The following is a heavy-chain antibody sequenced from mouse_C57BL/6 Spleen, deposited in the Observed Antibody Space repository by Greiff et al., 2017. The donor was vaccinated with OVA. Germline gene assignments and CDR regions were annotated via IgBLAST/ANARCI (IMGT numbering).Heavy chain of an antibody. Sequence: VQLQQSGAELVKPGASVKLSCKASGYTFTSYWMHWVKQRPGQGLEWIGMIHPNSGSTNYNEKFKGKATLTVDKSSSTAYMQLSSLTSEDSAVYYCANGLDLDYWGQGTTVTVSS. CDR3: ANGLDLDY. CDR1: GYTFTSYW. J-gene: IGHJ2*01. D-gene: IGHD1-1*02. V-gene: IGHV1-64*01. CDR2: IHPNSGST.